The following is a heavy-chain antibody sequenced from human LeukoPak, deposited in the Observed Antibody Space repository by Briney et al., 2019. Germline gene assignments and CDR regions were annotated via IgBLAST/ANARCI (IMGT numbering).Heavy chain of an antibody. CDR2: ISSSGSTI. CDR1: GFTFSNYD. CDR3: ARSADYWYFDL. J-gene: IGHJ2*01. V-gene: IGHV3-48*03. Sequence: GGSLRLSCAASGFTFSNYDMNWVRQAPGKGLEWVSYISSSGSTIYYADSVKGRFTISRDNAKNSLYLQMNSLRAEDTAVYYCARSADYWYFDLWAVAPWSLSPQ.